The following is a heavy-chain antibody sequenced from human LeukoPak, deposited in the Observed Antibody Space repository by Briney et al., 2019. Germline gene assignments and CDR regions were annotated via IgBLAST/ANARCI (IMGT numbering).Heavy chain of an antibody. J-gene: IGHJ4*02. D-gene: IGHD4-17*01. V-gene: IGHV3-23*01. Sequence: GGSLRLSCAASGFTFKNYGMSWVRQAPGKGLEWVSDISGTGANTYYADSVKGRFTISRDNPKNTLYLQMNSLRGEDTAVYYCAKSYGDYLGYFDSWGQGTLVTVSS. CDR3: AKSYGDYLGYFDS. CDR2: ISGTGANT. CDR1: GFTFKNYG.